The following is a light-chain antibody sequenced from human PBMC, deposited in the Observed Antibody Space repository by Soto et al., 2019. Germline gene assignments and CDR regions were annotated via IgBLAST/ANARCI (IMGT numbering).Light chain of an antibody. CDR2: GAS. Sequence: EIVMTQSPATLSVSPLEIATLSFMASQSISTSLAWYHRKPGQAPRLLIYGASTRATGIPARFSGSGSGTEFTLTISSLQSEDFAVYYCQQYYDWPITFGQGTRLEIK. CDR3: QQYYDWPIT. V-gene: IGKV3-15*01. CDR1: QSISTS. J-gene: IGKJ5*01.